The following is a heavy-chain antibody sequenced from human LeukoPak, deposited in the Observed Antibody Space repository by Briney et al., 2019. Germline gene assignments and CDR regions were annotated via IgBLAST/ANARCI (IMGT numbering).Heavy chain of an antibody. D-gene: IGHD2-2*01. V-gene: IGHV3-33*01. CDR3: ARGKGIVVIPADKNYGMDV. Sequence: PGRSLRLSCAASGFTFSSYGMHWVRQAPGKGLEWVAVIWYDGSNKYYADSVKGRFTISRDNSKNTLYLQMNSLRAEDTAVYYCARGKGIVVIPADKNYGMDVWGQGTTVTVSS. CDR1: GFTFSSYG. J-gene: IGHJ6*02. CDR2: IWYDGSNK.